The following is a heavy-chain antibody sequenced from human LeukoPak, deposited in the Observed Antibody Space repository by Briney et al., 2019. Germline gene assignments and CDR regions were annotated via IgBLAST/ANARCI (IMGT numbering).Heavy chain of an antibody. J-gene: IGHJ4*02. Sequence: SETLSLTCAVYGGSFSGYYWTWIRQPPGKELEWIGEIIHSGSTNYNPSLKSRVTISVDTSKNQFSLNLSSVTAADTAVYYCAREDDYRNVGIFDYWGQGTLVTVSS. V-gene: IGHV4-34*12. D-gene: IGHD4-11*01. CDR2: IIHSGST. CDR1: GGSFSGYY. CDR3: AREDDYRNVGIFDY.